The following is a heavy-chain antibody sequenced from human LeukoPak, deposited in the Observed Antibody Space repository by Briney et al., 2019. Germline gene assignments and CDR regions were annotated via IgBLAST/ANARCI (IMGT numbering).Heavy chain of an antibody. Sequence: PGGSLRLSCAASGFTFSSYAMSWVRQVPGKGLEWVSAISGSGGSTYYADSVKGRFTISRDNSKNTLYLQMNSLRAEDTAVYYCASPGYDILTPLDYWGQGTLVTVSS. D-gene: IGHD3-9*01. CDR1: GFTFSSYA. CDR3: ASPGYDILTPLDY. V-gene: IGHV3-23*01. J-gene: IGHJ4*02. CDR2: ISGSGGST.